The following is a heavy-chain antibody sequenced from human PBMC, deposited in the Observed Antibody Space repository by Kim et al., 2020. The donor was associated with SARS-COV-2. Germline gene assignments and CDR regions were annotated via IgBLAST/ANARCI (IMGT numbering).Heavy chain of an antibody. V-gene: IGHV3-21*01. D-gene: IGHD6-13*01. CDR2: ISSSSSYI. Sequence: GGSLRLSCAASGFTFSSYSMNWVRQAPGKGLEWVSSISSSSSYIYYADSVKGRFTISRDNAKNSLYLQMNSLRAEDTAVYYCASGGPLSSSWYRHFDYWGQGTLVTVSS. CDR3: ASGGPLSSSWYRHFDY. J-gene: IGHJ4*02. CDR1: GFTFSSYS.